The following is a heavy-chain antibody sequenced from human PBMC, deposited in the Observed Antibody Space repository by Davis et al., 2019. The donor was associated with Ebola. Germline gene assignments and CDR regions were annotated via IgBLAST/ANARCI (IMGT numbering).Heavy chain of an antibody. CDR3: ARGLGRYNWKRITTDYGMDV. J-gene: IGHJ6*02. CDR2: IYYSGST. Sequence: SETLSLTCTVSGGSISSGDYYWSWIRQPPGKGLEWIGYIYYSGSTYYNPSLKSRVTISVDKSKNQFSLKLSSVTAADTAVYYCARGLGRYNWKRITTDYGMDVWGQGTTVTVSS. V-gene: IGHV4-30-4*01. CDR1: GGSISSGDYY. D-gene: IGHD1-20*01.